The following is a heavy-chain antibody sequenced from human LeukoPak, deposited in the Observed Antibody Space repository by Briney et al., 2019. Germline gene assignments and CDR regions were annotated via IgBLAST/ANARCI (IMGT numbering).Heavy chain of an antibody. D-gene: IGHD2/OR15-2a*01. CDR2: IWFNGSNK. CDR3: ARVGKSGGTTEYHFDS. V-gene: IGHV3-33*01. CDR1: GFTFSSYG. J-gene: IGHJ4*02. Sequence: GRSLRLSCVASGFTFSSYGMHWVRQAPGKGLEWVAIIWFNGSNKYYGESVKGRFTISRDNSKNTLDLQMNSLRVEDTAVYYCARVGKSGGTTEYHFDSWGQGTLVTVSS.